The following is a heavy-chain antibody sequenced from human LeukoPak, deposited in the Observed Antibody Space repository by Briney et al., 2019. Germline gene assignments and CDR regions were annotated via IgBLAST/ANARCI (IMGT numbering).Heavy chain of an antibody. CDR3: AKDRGRLNSIAAAGILGVRGFYDY. CDR1: GFTFSSYA. J-gene: IGHJ4*02. V-gene: IGHV3-23*01. CDR2: ISGSGGST. D-gene: IGHD6-13*01. Sequence: PGGSLKLSCAASGFTFSSYAMSWVRQAPGKGLEWVSAISGSGGSTYYADSVKGRFTISRDNSKNTLYLQMNSLRAEDTAVYYCAKDRGRLNSIAAAGILGVRGFYDYWGQGTLVTVSS.